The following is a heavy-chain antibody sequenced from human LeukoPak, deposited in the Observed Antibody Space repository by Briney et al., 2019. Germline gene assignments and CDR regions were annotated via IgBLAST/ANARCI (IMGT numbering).Heavy chain of an antibody. D-gene: IGHD1-26*01. V-gene: IGHV4-59*01. CDR1: GGSISSYY. CDR2: IYYSGST. Sequence: SETLSLTCTVSGGSISSYYWSWVRQPPGKGLEWIGYIYYSGSTNYNPSLKSRVTISVDTSKNQFSLKLGSVTAADTAVYYCAREEALGSGSFDYWGQGTLVTVSS. CDR3: AREEALGSGSFDY. J-gene: IGHJ4*02.